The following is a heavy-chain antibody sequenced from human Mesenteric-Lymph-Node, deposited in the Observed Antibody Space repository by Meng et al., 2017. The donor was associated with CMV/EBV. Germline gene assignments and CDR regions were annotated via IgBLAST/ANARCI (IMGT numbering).Heavy chain of an antibody. D-gene: IGHD2-15*01. Sequence: ASVKVSCKASGYTFTNCYIHWVRQAPGQGLEWMGMISPTSGSTNYAQRFQGRVTMTRDTSTNTVYMELSSLRSDDTAVYYCARVLLQRAATEDYYYYYYGMDVWGQGTTVTVSS. J-gene: IGHJ6*02. CDR1: GYTFTNCY. CDR3: ARVLLQRAATEDYYYYYYGMDV. V-gene: IGHV1-46*01. CDR2: ISPTSGST.